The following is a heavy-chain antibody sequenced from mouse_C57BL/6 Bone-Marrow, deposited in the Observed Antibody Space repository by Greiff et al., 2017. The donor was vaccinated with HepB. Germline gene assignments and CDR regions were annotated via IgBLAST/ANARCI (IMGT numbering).Heavy chain of an antibody. CDR2: IRNKANNHAT. J-gene: IGHJ1*03. CDR1: GFTFSDAW. V-gene: IGHV6-6*01. D-gene: IGHD1-1*01. CDR3: TSLYGSSYWYFDV. Sequence: VQLKESGGGLVQPGGSMKLSCAASGFTFSDAWMDWVRQSPEKGLEWVAEIRNKANNHATYYAESVKGRFTISRDDSKSSVYLQMNSLRAEDTGIYYCTSLYGSSYWYFDVWGTGTTVTVSS.